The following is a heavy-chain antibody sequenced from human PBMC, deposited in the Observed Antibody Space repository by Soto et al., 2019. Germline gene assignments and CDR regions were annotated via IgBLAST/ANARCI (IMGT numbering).Heavy chain of an antibody. CDR1: GGSISGYF. D-gene: IGHD2-21*02. V-gene: IGHV4-59*01. CDR2: FYYSGST. CDR3: ARSTDNYYYYYMDV. J-gene: IGHJ6*03. Sequence: SETLALTCTVSGGSISGYFWSWIRQPPVKGLEWIGYFYYSGSTNYNPSLKSRVSISVDTSKNQFSLKLGSVTAADTAAYYCARSTDNYYYYYMDVWGKGTTVT.